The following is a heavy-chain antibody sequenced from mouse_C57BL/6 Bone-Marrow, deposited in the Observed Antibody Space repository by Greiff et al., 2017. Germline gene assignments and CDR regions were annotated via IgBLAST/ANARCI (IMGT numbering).Heavy chain of an antibody. CDR3: ARRITTVVARGYAMDY. D-gene: IGHD1-1*01. J-gene: IGHJ4*01. CDR2: IDPANGNT. Sequence: EVQVVESVAELVRPGASVKLSCTASGFNIKNTYMHWVKQRPEQGLEWIGRIDPANGNTKYAPKFQGKATITADTSSNTAYLQLSSLTSEDTAIYYCARRITTVVARGYAMDYWGQGTSVTVSS. CDR1: GFNIKNTY. V-gene: IGHV14-3*01.